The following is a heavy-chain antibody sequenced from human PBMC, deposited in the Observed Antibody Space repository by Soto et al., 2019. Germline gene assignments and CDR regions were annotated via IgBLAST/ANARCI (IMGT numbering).Heavy chain of an antibody. D-gene: IGHD2-8*02. Sequence: SETLSLTCTVSGGSISSSSYYWGWIRQPPGKGLAWIGEINHSGSTNYNPSLKSRVTISVDTSKNQFSLKLTSVTAADTAVYYCARDKITGLFDYWGQGTLVT. CDR1: GGSISSSSYY. CDR3: ARDKITGLFDY. V-gene: IGHV4-39*07. CDR2: INHSGST. J-gene: IGHJ4*02.